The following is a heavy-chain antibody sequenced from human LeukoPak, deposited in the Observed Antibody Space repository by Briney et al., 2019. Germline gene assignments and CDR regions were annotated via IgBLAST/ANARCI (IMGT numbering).Heavy chain of an antibody. CDR2: ISVKGGRT. CDR3: ARSGSGGFLYYFDY. J-gene: IGHJ4*02. Sequence: GGSLRLSCAASAFTFSSYSMHWVRQAPGKGLEFFSAISVKGGRTYYANSVKGRFTISRDNSENTLYLQMGSLRAEDMAVYYCARSGSGGFLYYFDYWGQGTLVTVSS. CDR1: AFTFSSYS. D-gene: IGHD2-15*01. V-gene: IGHV3-64*01.